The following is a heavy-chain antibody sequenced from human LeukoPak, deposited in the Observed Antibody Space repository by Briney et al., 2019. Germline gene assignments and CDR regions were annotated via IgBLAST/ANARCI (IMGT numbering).Heavy chain of an antibody. Sequence: GGSLRLSCAASGFPFSDYYMSWIRQAPGKGLEWVSYISSSGSTIYYADSVKGRFTISRDNAKNSLYLQMNSLRAEDTAVYYCASAMITAAAGRAFDIWGQGTMVTVSS. V-gene: IGHV3-11*01. CDR2: ISSSGSTI. D-gene: IGHD6-13*01. J-gene: IGHJ3*02. CDR3: ASAMITAAAGRAFDI. CDR1: GFPFSDYY.